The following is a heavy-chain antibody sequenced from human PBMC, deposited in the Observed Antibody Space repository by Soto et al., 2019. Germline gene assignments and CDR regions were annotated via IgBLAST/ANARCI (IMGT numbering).Heavy chain of an antibody. Sequence: QVQLVQSGAEVKKPGSSVKVSCKASGGTFSSYAISWVRQAPGQGLEWMGGIIPIFGTANYAQKFQGRVTMTADKATSTAYMELSSLRSEDTAVYYCARGIVVVTAPGYYYYGMDVWGQGTTVTVSS. V-gene: IGHV1-69*06. CDR1: GGTFSSYA. J-gene: IGHJ6*02. D-gene: IGHD2-21*02. CDR2: IIPIFGTA. CDR3: ARGIVVVTAPGYYYYGMDV.